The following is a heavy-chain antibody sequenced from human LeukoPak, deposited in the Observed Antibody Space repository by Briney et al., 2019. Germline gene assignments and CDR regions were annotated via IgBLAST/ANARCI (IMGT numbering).Heavy chain of an antibody. V-gene: IGHV1-2*02. Sequence: ASVKVSCKASGGTFSSYAISWVRQATGQGLEWMGWINPNSGGTNYAQKFQGRVTMTRDTSISTAYMELSRLRSDDTAVYYCAREWVTAPYYYYGMDVWGQGTTVTVS. CDR2: INPNSGGT. J-gene: IGHJ6*02. D-gene: IGHD2-21*02. CDR1: GGTFSSYA. CDR3: AREWVTAPYYYYGMDV.